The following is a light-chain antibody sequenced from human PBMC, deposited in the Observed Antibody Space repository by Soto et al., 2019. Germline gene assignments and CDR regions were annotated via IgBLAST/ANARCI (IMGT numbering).Light chain of an antibody. CDR2: DVS. Sequence: QSALTQPASVSGSPGQSISISCTGTSSDVGGYNYVSWYQHQPGKAPKLVIFDVSGRPSGISNRFSGSKSGNTASLTISGLRPEDEADYYCSSYTDFNLDVFGTGTKLTVL. CDR1: SSDVGGYNY. J-gene: IGLJ1*01. CDR3: SSYTDFNLDV. V-gene: IGLV2-14*03.